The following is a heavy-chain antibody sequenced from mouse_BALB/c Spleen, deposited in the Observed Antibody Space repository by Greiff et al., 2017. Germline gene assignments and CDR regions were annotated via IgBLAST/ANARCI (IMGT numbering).Heavy chain of an antibody. CDR1: GFAFSRYW. CDR2: INPDSSTI. D-gene: IGHD2-14*01. J-gene: IGHJ3*01. V-gene: IGHV4-1*02. Sequence: DVKLQESGGGLVQPGGSLKLSCAASGFAFSRYWMSWVRQAPGKGLEWIGEINPDSSTINYTPSLKDKFIISRDNAKNTLYLQMSKVRSEDTALYYCARENYRTWFAYWGQGTLVTVSA. CDR3: ARENYRTWFAY.